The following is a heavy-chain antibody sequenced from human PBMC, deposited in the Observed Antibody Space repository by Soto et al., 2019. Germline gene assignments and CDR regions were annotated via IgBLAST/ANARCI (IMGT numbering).Heavy chain of an antibody. Sequence: GGSLRLSCAASGFTFSSYGMHWVRQAPGKGLEWVAVISYDGSNKYYADSVKGRFTISRDNSKNTLYLQMNSLRAEDTAVYYCAKAGEPKNVLLWFGDAFDIWGQGTMVTVSS. CDR2: ISYDGSNK. CDR1: GFTFSSYG. J-gene: IGHJ3*02. CDR3: AKAGEPKNVLLWFGDAFDI. V-gene: IGHV3-30*18. D-gene: IGHD3-10*01.